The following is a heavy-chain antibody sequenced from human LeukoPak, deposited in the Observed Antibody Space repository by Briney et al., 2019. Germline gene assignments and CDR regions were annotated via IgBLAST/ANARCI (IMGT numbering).Heavy chain of an antibody. D-gene: IGHD2-2*01. CDR2: IYYSGST. V-gene: IGHV4-59*01. Sequence: SETLSLTCTVSGGSTSSYYWSWIRQPPGKGLEWIGYIYYSGSTNYNPSLKSRVTISVDTSKNQFSLKLSSVTAADTAVYYCARERTGVPTLYNWFDPWGQGTLVTVSS. J-gene: IGHJ5*02. CDR1: GGSTSSYY. CDR3: ARERTGVPTLYNWFDP.